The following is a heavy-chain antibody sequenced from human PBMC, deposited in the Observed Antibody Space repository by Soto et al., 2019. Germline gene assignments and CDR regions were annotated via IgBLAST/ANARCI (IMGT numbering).Heavy chain of an antibody. CDR1: GFTFSSYG. J-gene: IGHJ4*02. CDR2: ISYDGSNK. CDR3: AIHPSREGLVTDY. V-gene: IGHV3-30*03. Sequence: GGSLRLSCAASGFTFSSYGMHWVRQAPGKGLEWVAVISYDGSNKYYADSVKGRFTISRDNSKNTLYLQMNSLRAEDTAVYYCAIHPSREGLVTDYWGQGTLVTVSS. D-gene: IGHD3-9*01.